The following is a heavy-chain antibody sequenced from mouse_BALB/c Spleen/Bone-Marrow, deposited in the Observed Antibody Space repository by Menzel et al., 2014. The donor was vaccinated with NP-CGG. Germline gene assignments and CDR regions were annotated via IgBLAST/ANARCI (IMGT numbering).Heavy chain of an antibody. CDR3: ARGGGYGSSWFAY. V-gene: IGHV1-81*01. CDR1: GYTFTDYV. J-gene: IGHJ3*01. Sequence: VQLQQSGPELAKPGASVKMSCKASGYTFTDYVISWVKQRTGQGLEWIGEIYPGSGSTYYNEKFKGKATLTADKSSNTAYMQLSSLTSEDSAVYLCARGGGYGSSWFAYWGQGTLVTVSA. D-gene: IGHD1-1*01. CDR2: IYPGSGST.